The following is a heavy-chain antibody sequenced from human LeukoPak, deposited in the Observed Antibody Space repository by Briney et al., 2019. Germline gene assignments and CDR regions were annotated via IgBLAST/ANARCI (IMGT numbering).Heavy chain of an antibody. CDR1: GFTFSSYS. Sequence: PGGSLRLSCAASGFTFSSYSMHWVRQAPGKGLEWVTFIGYDGRNKYYADSVKGRFTISRDNSKNTLYLQMNSLRAEDTAVYYCAKDNAYYYADYWGQGTLVTVSS. J-gene: IGHJ4*02. CDR3: AKDNAYYYADY. D-gene: IGHD3-10*01. V-gene: IGHV3-30*02. CDR2: IGYDGRNK.